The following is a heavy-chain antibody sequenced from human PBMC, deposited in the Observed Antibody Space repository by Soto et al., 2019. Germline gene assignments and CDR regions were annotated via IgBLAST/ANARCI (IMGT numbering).Heavy chain of an antibody. Sequence: PGGSLRLSCAASGFTFSNYGMSWVRQAPGKGLEWVSAVSDNGGRTRYADSVKGRFTISRDNSQNTLYLQMNSLRAEDTAVYYCARVRTGTSYAFDIWGQGTMVTVSS. J-gene: IGHJ3*02. CDR1: GFTFSNYG. V-gene: IGHV3-23*01. CDR2: VSDNGGRT. D-gene: IGHD1-1*01. CDR3: ARVRTGTSYAFDI.